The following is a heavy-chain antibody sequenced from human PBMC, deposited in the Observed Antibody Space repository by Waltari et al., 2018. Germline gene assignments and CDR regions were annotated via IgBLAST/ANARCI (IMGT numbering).Heavy chain of an antibody. V-gene: IGHV4-39*01. J-gene: IGHJ4*02. D-gene: IGHD3-22*01. CDR2: ISYCGCT. CDR1: GGPISSSSYY. CDR3: ATPPSYVSSY. Sequence: QLQLQESGPGLVKPSETLSLTCTVCGGPISSSSYYWGWIRPPPSKGLEWIGCISYCGCTYYIQSLKSPVTISVDTSKNPFSLKLSSVTAADTAVYYCATPPSYVSSYWCQGTLVTVSS.